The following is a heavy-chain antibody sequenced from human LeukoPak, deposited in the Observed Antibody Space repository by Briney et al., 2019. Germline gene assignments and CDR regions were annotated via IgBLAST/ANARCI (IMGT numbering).Heavy chain of an antibody. V-gene: IGHV4-4*07. D-gene: IGHD3-10*01. J-gene: IGHJ4*02. CDR3: ARDVHTHGSGSFLY. CDR2: IYSSGST. CDR1: GGSISSYY. Sequence: SETLSLTCTVSGGSISSYYWTWIRQPAGKGLEWIGRIYSSGSTNYNPSLKSRVTMSVATSKNQFSLKLSSVTAADTAVYYCARDVHTHGSGSFLYWGQGTLVTVSS.